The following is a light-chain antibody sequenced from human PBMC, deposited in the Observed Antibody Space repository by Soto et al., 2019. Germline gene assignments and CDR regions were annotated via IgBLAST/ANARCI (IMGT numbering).Light chain of an antibody. CDR2: GNS. V-gene: IGLV1-44*01. J-gene: IGLJ1*01. CDR1: RSNIGSDT. Sequence: QSVLTQTPSASGTPGQRVTISCSGDRSNIGSDTVNWYQQVPGSAPKLLIYGNSNRPSGVPDRFSGSKSGTSASLAITGLQAEDEADYYCQSYDNSLSVYVFGTGTKVTVL. CDR3: QSYDNSLSVYV.